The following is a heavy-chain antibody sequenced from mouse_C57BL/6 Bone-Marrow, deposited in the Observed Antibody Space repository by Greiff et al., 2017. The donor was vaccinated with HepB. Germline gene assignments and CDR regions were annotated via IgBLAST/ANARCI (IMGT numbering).Heavy chain of an antibody. CDR3: ARLYYGYIYAMDY. CDR1: GYTFTSYW. V-gene: IGHV1-52*01. CDR2: IDPSDSET. Sequence: QVQLQQPGAELVRPGSSVELSCKASGYTFTSYWMHWVKQRPIQGLEWIGNIDPSDSETHYNQKFKDKATLTVDKSSSTAYMQLSSLTSEDSAVYYCARLYYGYIYAMDYWGQGTSVTVSS. D-gene: IGHD2-2*01. J-gene: IGHJ4*01.